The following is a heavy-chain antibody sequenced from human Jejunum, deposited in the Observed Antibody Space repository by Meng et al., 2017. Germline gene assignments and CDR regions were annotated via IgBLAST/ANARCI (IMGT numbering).Heavy chain of an antibody. CDR2: INHSGST. Sequence: QLQVQQWGAGLLKPSETLSLTCAVYGGSFSDYHWTLIRQPPGKGLEWIGEINHSGSTHYRPYLESRLSISADSSKNQLSLRLNSVTAADTAVYSCVYSNYRSDYWGQGTLVIVSS. CDR1: GGSFSDYH. D-gene: IGHD4-11*01. V-gene: IGHV4-34*01. J-gene: IGHJ4*02. CDR3: VYSNYRSDY.